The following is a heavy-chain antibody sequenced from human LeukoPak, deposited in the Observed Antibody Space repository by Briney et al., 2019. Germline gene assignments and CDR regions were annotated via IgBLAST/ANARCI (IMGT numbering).Heavy chain of an antibody. CDR1: GFTFSICA. D-gene: IGHD2-2*03. Sequence: GGSLRLSCAASGFTFSICAMGWVRQAPGKGLEWVSLIDSSGGGTYYTDSVKGRFTISRDNSKNMLYLQMNSLRAEDTAVYYCAKDRGGGYCSSTSCRQWFDPWGQGTLVTVSS. CDR2: IDSSGGGT. J-gene: IGHJ5*02. V-gene: IGHV3-23*01. CDR3: AKDRGGGYCSSTSCRQWFDP.